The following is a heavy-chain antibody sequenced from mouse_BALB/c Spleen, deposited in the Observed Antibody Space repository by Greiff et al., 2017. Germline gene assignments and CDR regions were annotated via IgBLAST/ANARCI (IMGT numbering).Heavy chain of an antibody. Sequence: EVKLVESGGGLVQPKGSLKLSCAASGFTFNTYAMHWVCQAPGKGLEWVARIRSKSNNYATYYADSVKDRFTISRDDSQSMLYLQMNNLKTEDTAMYYCVREGYYGSRGDYAMDYRGQGTSVTVSA. D-gene: IGHD1-1*01. CDR1: GFTFNTYA. CDR2: IRSKSNNYAT. CDR3: VREGYYGSRGDYAMDY. V-gene: IGHV10-3*03. J-gene: IGHJ4*01.